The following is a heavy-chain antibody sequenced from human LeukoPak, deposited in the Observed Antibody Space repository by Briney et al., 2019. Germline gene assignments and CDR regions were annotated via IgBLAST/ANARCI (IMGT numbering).Heavy chain of an antibody. CDR3: ARTGRYCTSISCSSFFHY. CDR2: ISSSSSTI. Sequence: GGSLRLSCAASGFTFSSYIMSWVRQAPGEGREWVSYISSSSSTIYYADSVKGRFPLSRDNAKNSLYLQMNSLRAEDTAVYYCARTGRYCTSISCSSFFHYWGQGNLVTVSS. J-gene: IGHJ4*02. V-gene: IGHV3-48*04. CDR1: GFTFSSYI. D-gene: IGHD2-2*01.